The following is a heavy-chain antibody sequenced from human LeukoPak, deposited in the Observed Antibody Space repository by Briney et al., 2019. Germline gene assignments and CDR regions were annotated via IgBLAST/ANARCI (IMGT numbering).Heavy chain of an antibody. CDR3: VKEFGVVSGWYGLQYFDL. CDR1: GFNFEDYA. J-gene: IGHJ4*02. Sequence: PGGSLRLSCIASGFNFEDYAMHWVRQVPGEGLEWVSGISWHSGSVGYGDSVKGRFTISRDNAKNSLYLQMNSLRPEDTALYYCVKEFGVVSGWYGLQYFDLWGQGTLVTVAS. D-gene: IGHD6-19*01. V-gene: IGHV3-9*01. CDR2: ISWHSGSV.